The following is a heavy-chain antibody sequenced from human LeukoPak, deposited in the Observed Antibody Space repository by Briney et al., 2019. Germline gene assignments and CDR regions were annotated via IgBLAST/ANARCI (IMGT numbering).Heavy chain of an antibody. J-gene: IGHJ4*02. Sequence: SETLSLTCAVYGGSFSGYYWSWIRQPPGKGLEWIGEINHSGSTNYNLSLKSRVTMSVDTSKNQFSLKLSSVTAADTAVYYCARGPYSSPTQYWGQGTLVTVSS. V-gene: IGHV4-34*01. CDR1: GGSFSGYY. CDR2: INHSGST. D-gene: IGHD6-13*01. CDR3: ARGPYSSPTQY.